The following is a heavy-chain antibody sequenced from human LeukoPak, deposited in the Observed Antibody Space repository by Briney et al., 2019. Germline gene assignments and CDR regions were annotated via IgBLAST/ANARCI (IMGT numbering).Heavy chain of an antibody. CDR2: IYPGDSDT. D-gene: IGHD1-26*01. J-gene: IGHJ4*02. V-gene: IGHV5-51*01. CDR3: ARGAGIVGATRNFDY. Sequence: PGESLKISCKGSGYSFTSYWIGWVSQMPGKGLEWMGIIYPGDSDTRYSPSFQGQVTISADKSISTAYLQWSSLKASDTAMYYCARGAGIVGATRNFDYWGQGTLVTVSS. CDR1: GYSFTSYW.